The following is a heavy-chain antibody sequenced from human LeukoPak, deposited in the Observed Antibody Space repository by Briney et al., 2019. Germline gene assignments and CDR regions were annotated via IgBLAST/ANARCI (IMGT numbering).Heavy chain of an antibody. J-gene: IGHJ4*02. CDR2: IWYDGSSR. CDR1: GFTFSDHG. CDR3: ARDSYGGNSEIDY. V-gene: IGHV3-33*01. Sequence: GRSLRLSCATSGFTFSDHGMHWVRQAPGKGLEWVAVIWYDGSSRYYTHSVKGRFTISSDNSKNTVYLQMNSLRAEDTAVYYCARDSYGGNSEIDYGGQGTLVTVSS. D-gene: IGHD4-23*01.